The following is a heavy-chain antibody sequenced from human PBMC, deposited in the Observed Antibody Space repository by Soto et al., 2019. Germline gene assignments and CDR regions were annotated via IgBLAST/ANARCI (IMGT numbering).Heavy chain of an antibody. J-gene: IGHJ6*02. V-gene: IGHV3-13*05. Sequence: EVQLVESGGGLVQPGGSLRLSCEASGFTFRNYDMHWVRQGTGKGLEWVSGISAAGDPDYADSVEGRFTISRENAQKSFFLQMNSLRVGDTAVYYCARTARDFYGLDVWGQGTTVIVSS. CDR2: ISAAGDP. D-gene: IGHD2-21*02. CDR1: GFTFRNYD. CDR3: ARTARDFYGLDV.